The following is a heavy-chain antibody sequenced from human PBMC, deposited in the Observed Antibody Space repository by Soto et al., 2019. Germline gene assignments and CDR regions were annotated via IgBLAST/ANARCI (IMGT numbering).Heavy chain of an antibody. V-gene: IGHV3-30-3*01. CDR2: ISYDGSNK. D-gene: IGHD1-1*01. J-gene: IGHJ6*02. CDR1: GFTFSNNA. Sequence: QVQLVESGGGVVQPGRSLRLSCAASGFTFSNNAMDGGRQAPGKGLEWVAVISYDGSNKYIAESVKGRFTISRDNSKNTLFLQMNSLRAEDTAVYYCARGTTTSAFSAMDVWGQGTTVTVSS. CDR3: ARGTTTSAFSAMDV.